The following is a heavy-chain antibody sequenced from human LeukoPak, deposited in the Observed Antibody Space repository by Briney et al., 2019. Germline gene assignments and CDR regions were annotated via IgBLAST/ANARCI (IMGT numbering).Heavy chain of an antibody. V-gene: IGHV3-33*08. J-gene: IGHJ4*02. CDR3: ARDRSTTHFDY. Sequence: GGSLRLSCVASGFTFTSYWMSWVRQAPGKGLEWVAMIWYDGSNTYYADSVKGRFTISRDNSKNTLFLQMDSLRAEDTAVYYCARDRSTTHFDYWGQGTLVTVSS. CDR1: GFTFTSYW. D-gene: IGHD5/OR15-5a*01. CDR2: IWYDGSNT.